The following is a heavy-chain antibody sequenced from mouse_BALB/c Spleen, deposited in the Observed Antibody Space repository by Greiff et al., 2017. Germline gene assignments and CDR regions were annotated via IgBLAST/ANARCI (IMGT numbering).Heavy chain of an antibody. V-gene: IGHV1-80*01. D-gene: IGHD1-1*02. CDR1: GYAFSSYW. CDR3: ARGYYSYFDY. Sequence: QVQLQQSGAELVRPGSSVKISCKASGYAFSSYWMNWVKQRPGQGLEWIGWIYPGDGSTKYNEKFKGKATLTADKSSSTAYMQLSSLTSENSAVYFCARGYYSYFDYWGQGTTLTVSS. J-gene: IGHJ2*01. CDR2: IYPGDGST.